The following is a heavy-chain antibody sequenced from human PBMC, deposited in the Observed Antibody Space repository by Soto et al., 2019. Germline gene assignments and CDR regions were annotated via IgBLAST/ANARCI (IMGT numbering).Heavy chain of an antibody. CDR1: GFTVSSNY. Sequence: GGSLRLSCAASGFTVSSNYMSWVRQAPGKGLEWVSVIYSGGSTYYADSVKGRFTISRDNSKNTLYLQMNSLRAEDTAVYYCARTLYYYYYMDVWGKGTTVTVSS. CDR2: IYSGGST. CDR3: ARTLYYYYYMDV. J-gene: IGHJ6*03. V-gene: IGHV3-66*01.